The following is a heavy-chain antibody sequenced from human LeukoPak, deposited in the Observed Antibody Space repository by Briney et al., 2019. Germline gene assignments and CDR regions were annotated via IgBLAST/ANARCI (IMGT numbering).Heavy chain of an antibody. CDR2: INHSGST. J-gene: IGHJ4*02. CDR3: ARTVFRDGLDY. D-gene: IGHD5-24*01. V-gene: IGHV4-34*01. CDR1: GGSFSGYY. Sequence: SETLSLTCAVYGGSFSGYYWSWIRQPPGKGLEWIGEINHSGSTNYNPSLKSRVTISVDTSKNQFSLKLSSVTAADTAVYYCARTVFRDGLDYWGQGTLVTVSS.